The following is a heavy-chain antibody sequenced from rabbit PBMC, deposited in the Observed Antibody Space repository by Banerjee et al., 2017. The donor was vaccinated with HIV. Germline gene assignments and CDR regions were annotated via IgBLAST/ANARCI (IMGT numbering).Heavy chain of an antibody. D-gene: IGHD2-1*01. Sequence: QEQLVESGGGLVQPGGSLKLSCKASGLDFSSYSMNWVRQAPGKGLEWIGCIDAGSSAITPYASWAKGRFTISKTSSTTVTLQMTSLTAADTATYFCARAYDDYGDPNYFNLWGPGTLVTVS. CDR2: IDAGSSAIT. CDR3: ARAYDDYGDPNYFNL. CDR1: GLDFSSYS. V-gene: IGHV1S45*01. J-gene: IGHJ4*01.